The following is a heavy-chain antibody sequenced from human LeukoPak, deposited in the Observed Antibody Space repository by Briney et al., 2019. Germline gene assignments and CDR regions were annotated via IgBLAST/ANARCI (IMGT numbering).Heavy chain of an antibody. CDR1: GYTFTSYD. Sequence: ASVKVSCKASGYTFTSYDINWVRQATGQGLEWMGWINPNSGGTNYAQNFQGRVTMTKDTSITTAYMELSRLRSGDTAMYYCAKTTGYFPLYYFDYWGQGTLVTVSS. J-gene: IGHJ4*02. CDR2: INPNSGGT. V-gene: IGHV1-2*02. CDR3: AKTTGYFPLYYFDY. D-gene: IGHD1-1*01.